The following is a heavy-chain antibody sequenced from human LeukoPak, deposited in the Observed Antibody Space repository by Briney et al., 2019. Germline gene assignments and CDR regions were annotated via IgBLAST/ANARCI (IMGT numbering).Heavy chain of an antibody. J-gene: IGHJ6*04. CDR2: IIPILGIA. V-gene: IGHV1-69*04. CDR3: ARDQSQITIFGVVSLDV. D-gene: IGHD3-3*01. CDR1: GGTFSSYT. Sequence: SVKVSCKASGGTFSSYTISWVRQAPGQGLEWMGRIIPILGIANYAQKFQGRVTITADKSTSTAYMELSSLRSEDTAVYYSARDQSQITIFGVVSLDVWGKGTTVTVSS.